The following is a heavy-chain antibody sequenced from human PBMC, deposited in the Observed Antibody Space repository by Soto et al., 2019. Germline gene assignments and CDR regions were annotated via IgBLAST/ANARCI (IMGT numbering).Heavy chain of an antibody. J-gene: IGHJ4*02. Sequence: GASVKVSCKASGFTFTSFAVQWVRQARGQRLEWIGWIVVGSGNTNYAQKFQERVTITRDMSTSTAYMELSSLRSEDTAVYYCAASTSMVRGVTLDYWGQGTLVTVSS. CDR3: AASTSMVRGVTLDY. D-gene: IGHD3-10*01. CDR2: IVVGSGNT. CDR1: GFTFTSFA. V-gene: IGHV1-58*01.